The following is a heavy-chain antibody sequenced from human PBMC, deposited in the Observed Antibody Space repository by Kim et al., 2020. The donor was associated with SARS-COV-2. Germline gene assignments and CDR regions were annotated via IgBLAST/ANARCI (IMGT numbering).Heavy chain of an antibody. Sequence: SETLSPTCTVSGGSISSYYWSWIRQPPGKGLEWIGYIYYSGSTNYNPSLKSRVTISVDTSKNQFSLKLSSVTAADTAVYYCARDLCGGDCFNYNWFDPWGQGTLVTVSS. CDR3: ARDLCGGDCFNYNWFDP. D-gene: IGHD2-21*02. CDR2: IYYSGST. J-gene: IGHJ5*02. V-gene: IGHV4-59*01. CDR1: GGSISSYY.